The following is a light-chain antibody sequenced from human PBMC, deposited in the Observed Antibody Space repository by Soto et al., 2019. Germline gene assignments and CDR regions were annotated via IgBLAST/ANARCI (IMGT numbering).Light chain of an antibody. CDR2: KLT. Sequence: DIQMTQSPSTLSASVGDTVTISCRASQNINSWLAWYQQKPGKAPKFLIYKLTNLQSGVPSRFSGSGSGTVFTLTISRLQPDDFATYYCQQYNTYTTFGQGTKLQIK. J-gene: IGKJ2*01. CDR3: QQYNTYTT. V-gene: IGKV1-5*03. CDR1: QNINSW.